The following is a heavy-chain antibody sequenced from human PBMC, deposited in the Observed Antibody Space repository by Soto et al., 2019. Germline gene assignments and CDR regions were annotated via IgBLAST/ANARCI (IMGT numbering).Heavy chain of an antibody. CDR2: ISGYNDKT. Sequence: QVQLVQSGAEVKKPGASVKVSCKAAGYTFTGIGFSWVRQAPGQGLEWMGWISGYNDKTDYAQKFQGRVTVTKDTSTRTADMGLSSLRPDATAVYYWARAASSAVSILDYWGQGTLVTVSS. V-gene: IGHV1-18*04. CDR1: GYTFTGIG. D-gene: IGHD4-17*01. J-gene: IGHJ4*02. CDR3: ARAASSAVSILDY.